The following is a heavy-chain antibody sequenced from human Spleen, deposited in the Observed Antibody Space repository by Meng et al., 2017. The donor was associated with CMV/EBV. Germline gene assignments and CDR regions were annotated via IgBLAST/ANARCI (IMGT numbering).Heavy chain of an antibody. CDR1: GYTFTSYY. Sequence: ASLKVSCKASGYTFTSYYMHWVRQAPGQGPEWMGWINPNSGGTNYAQKFQGRVTMTRDTSISTAYMELSRLRSDDTAVYYCAREGGTTGFDYWGQGTLVTVSS. CDR2: INPNSGGT. D-gene: IGHD1-1*01. V-gene: IGHV1-2*02. J-gene: IGHJ4*02. CDR3: AREGGTTGFDY.